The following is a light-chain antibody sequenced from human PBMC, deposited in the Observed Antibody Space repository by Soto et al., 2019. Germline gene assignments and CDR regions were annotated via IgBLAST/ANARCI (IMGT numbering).Light chain of an antibody. Sequence: QSVLIQPASVSGSPGQSITISCTGTSSDVGGYNYVSWYQQHPGKAPKLMIYDVSNRPSGVSNRFSGSKSGNTASLTISGLQAEDEADYYCSSYTSSSTPLFGGGTKLTVL. V-gene: IGLV2-14*01. CDR2: DVS. CDR3: SSYTSSSTPL. CDR1: SSDVGGYNY. J-gene: IGLJ2*01.